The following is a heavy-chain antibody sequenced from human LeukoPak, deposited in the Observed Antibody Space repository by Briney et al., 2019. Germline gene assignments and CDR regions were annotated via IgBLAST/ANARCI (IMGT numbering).Heavy chain of an antibody. CDR2: INGGGGST. J-gene: IGHJ4*02. CDR1: GFIFSRYA. V-gene: IGHV3-23*01. CDR3: AKDRPCIDDVCHGDFDY. Sequence: GGSLRLSCAASGFIFSRYAMSWVRQAPGKGLEWVSTINGGGGSTYYADSVKGRFTISRDNSKNTVYLQMNSLRAEDTAVYYCAKDRPCIDDVCHGDFDYWGQGTLVTVSS. D-gene: IGHD2-8*01.